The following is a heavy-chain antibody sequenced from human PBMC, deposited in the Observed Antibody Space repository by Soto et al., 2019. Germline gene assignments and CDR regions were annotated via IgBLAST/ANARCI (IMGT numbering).Heavy chain of an antibody. D-gene: IGHD3-3*01. Sequence: GGSLRLSCTASGFTFGDYAMSWFRQAPGKGLEWVGFIRSKAYGGTTEYAASVKGRFTISRDDSKSIAYLQMNSLKTEDTAVYYCTIPPSGDFWSGVKPTPTDWFDPWGQGTLVTVSS. CDR3: TIPPSGDFWSGVKPTPTDWFDP. J-gene: IGHJ5*02. V-gene: IGHV3-49*03. CDR2: IRSKAYGGTT. CDR1: GFTFGDYA.